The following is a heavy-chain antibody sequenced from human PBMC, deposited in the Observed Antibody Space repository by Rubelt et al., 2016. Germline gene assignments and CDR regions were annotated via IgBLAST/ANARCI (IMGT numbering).Heavy chain of an antibody. V-gene: IGHV4-31*03. CDR3: ARDLTVLRYFDY. CDR1: GGSISSGGYY. D-gene: IGHD3-9*01. Sequence: QLQLQESGPGLVKPSETLSLTCTVSGGSISSGGYYWSWIRQHQGKGLDWIGYIYYSGSTYYNPALEGRVTLSLVTFNNPFSLKLSSVTAADTAVYYCARDLTVLRYFDYWGQGTLVTVSA. J-gene: IGHJ4*02. CDR2: IYYSGST.